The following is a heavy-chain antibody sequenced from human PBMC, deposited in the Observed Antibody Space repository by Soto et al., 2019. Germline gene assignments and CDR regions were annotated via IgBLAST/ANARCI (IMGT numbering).Heavy chain of an antibody. CDR1: GFTFSNYA. CDR3: AKRAPDTYYFDD. V-gene: IGHV3-23*01. CDR2: ISVGGSA. Sequence: EVQLLESGGGLIQPGGSLRLSCAVSGFTFSNYAMSWVRQAPGKGLEWVSTISVGGSAFYADSVKGRFTISRDNSKNTLLLQMNSLRAEDTALYHCAKRAPDTYYFDDWGQGTLVTVS. J-gene: IGHJ4*02.